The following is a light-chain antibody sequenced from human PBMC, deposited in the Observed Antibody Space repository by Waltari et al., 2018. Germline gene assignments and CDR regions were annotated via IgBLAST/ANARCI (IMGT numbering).Light chain of an antibody. CDR1: QSLRHLNGYPY. V-gene: IGKV2-28*01. CDR3: MQALQSPYT. Sequence: DIVMTQSPLSLPVTPGESAYISCRSSQSLRHLNGYPYLDWYVRKPGQSPQLLIYLGSTRASGVPDRLTGSGSGADFALIISRVEAEDVGVYYCMQALQSPYTFGQGTKLEIK. J-gene: IGKJ2*01. CDR2: LGS.